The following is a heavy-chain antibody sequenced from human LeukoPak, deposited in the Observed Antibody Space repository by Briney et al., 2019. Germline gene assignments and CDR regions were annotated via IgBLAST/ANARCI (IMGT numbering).Heavy chain of an antibody. CDR3: ATQLWELVY. Sequence: GESLKIFCKGSGYRFTSYWIGWVRQMPGKGLEWMGIIYPGDSDTRYSPSFQGQVSISADKSISTAYLQWSSLKASDTATYYCATQLWELVYWGQGTLVTVSS. CDR2: IYPGDSDT. V-gene: IGHV5-51*01. D-gene: IGHD1-26*01. J-gene: IGHJ4*02. CDR1: GYRFTSYW.